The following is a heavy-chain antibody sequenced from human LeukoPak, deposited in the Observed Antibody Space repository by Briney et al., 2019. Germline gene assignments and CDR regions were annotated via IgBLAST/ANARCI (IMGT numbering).Heavy chain of an antibody. Sequence: PSETLSLTCAVYGGSFSGYYWSRIRQPPGKGLEWIGEINHSGSTNYNPSLKSRVTISVDTSKNQFSLKLSSVTAADTAVYYCARVPHPWSYGDDLSDYWGQGTLVTVSS. J-gene: IGHJ4*02. CDR1: GGSFSGYY. D-gene: IGHD4-17*01. V-gene: IGHV4-34*01. CDR3: ARVPHPWSYGDDLSDY. CDR2: INHSGST.